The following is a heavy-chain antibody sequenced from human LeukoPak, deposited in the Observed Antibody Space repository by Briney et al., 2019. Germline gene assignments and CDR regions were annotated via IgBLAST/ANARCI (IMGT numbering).Heavy chain of an antibody. CDR3: AKRGVVIRVVLVGFHKEAYYFDS. CDR1: GITLSNYG. CDR2: ISGSGGGT. V-gene: IGHV3-23*01. J-gene: IGHJ4*02. Sequence: GSLRLSCAVSGITLSNYGMSWVRQAPGKGLEWVAGISGSGGGTVYADSVKGRFTISRDNPKNTLYLQMNSLRAEDTAVYFCAKRGVVIRVVLVGFHKEAYYFDSWGQGALVTVSS. D-gene: IGHD3-10*01.